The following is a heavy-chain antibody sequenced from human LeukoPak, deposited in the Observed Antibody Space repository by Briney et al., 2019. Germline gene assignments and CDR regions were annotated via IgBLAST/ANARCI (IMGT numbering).Heavy chain of an antibody. D-gene: IGHD4-17*01. CDR2: IIPILGIA. V-gene: IGHV1-69*04. CDR3: ASSSNDYGDGVLKY. J-gene: IGHJ4*02. Sequence: ASVKVSCKASGGTFSSYAISWVRQAPGQGLEWMGRIIPILGIANYAQKFQGRVTITADKSTSTAYMELSSVRSEDTAVYYCASSSNDYGDGVLKYWGQGTLVTVSS. CDR1: GGTFSSYA.